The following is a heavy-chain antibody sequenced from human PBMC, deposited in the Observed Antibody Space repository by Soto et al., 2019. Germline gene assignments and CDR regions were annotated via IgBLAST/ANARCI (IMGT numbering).Heavy chain of an antibody. CDR2: ISSSSSYI. J-gene: IGHJ6*02. CDR1: GFTFSSYS. CDR3: ARRGDILYYYGMDV. V-gene: IGHV3-21*01. D-gene: IGHD2-15*01. Sequence: GGSLRLSCAASGFTFSSYSMNWVRQAPGKGLEWVSSISSSSSYIYYADSVKGRFTISRDNAKNSLYLQMNSLRAEDTAVYSCARRGDILYYYGMDVWGQGTTVTVSS.